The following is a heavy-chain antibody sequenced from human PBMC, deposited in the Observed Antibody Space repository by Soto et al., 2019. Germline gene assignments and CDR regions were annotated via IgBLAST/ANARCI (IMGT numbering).Heavy chain of an antibody. D-gene: IGHD7-27*01. V-gene: IGHV4-30-4*01. CDR2: IYDGGRT. J-gene: IGHJ4*02. CDR1: GGSISTVDYW. Sequence: QVQLQESGPGLVKPSQTLSLTCTVSGGSISTVDYWWSWIRQSPDMGLEWIGHIYDGGRTYNNPSLDSRVTMSVDTSKGQLSLTLRSVSAADTAVYYCSRGPSGDKVDSWGQGTLVTVSS. CDR3: SRGPSGDKVDS.